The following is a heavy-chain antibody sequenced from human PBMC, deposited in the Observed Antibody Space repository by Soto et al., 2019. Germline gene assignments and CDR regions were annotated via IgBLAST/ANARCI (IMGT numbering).Heavy chain of an antibody. CDR2: ISGSGGST. V-gene: IGHV3-23*01. J-gene: IGHJ4*02. Sequence: PGGSLRLSCAASGFTFSDYAMSWVRQAPGKGLEWVSTISGSGGSTYYADSVKGRFTISRDNSKNTLYLQMNSLRAEDTAVYHCAKDFSPFDYWGQGTLVTVSS. CDR1: GFTFSDYA. CDR3: AKDFSPFDY.